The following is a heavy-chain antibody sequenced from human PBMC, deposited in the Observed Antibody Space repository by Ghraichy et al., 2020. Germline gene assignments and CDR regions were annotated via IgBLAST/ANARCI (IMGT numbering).Heavy chain of an antibody. CDR1: GGSISDSY. J-gene: IGHJ4*02. D-gene: IGHD2-2*01. CDR3: ARGGLSFFDY. V-gene: IGHV4-59*01. CDR2: FYNSGSS. Sequence: SETLSLTCTLSGGSISDSYWTWIRQPPGKGLGWIGYFYNSGSSNYNPSLESRVTMSVDTSKNQFSLKLRSVTAADTAVYYCARGGLSFFDYWGQGTLVTVSS.